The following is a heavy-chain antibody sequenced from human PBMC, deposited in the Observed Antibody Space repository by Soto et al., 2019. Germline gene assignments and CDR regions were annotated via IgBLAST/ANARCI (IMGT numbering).Heavy chain of an antibody. Sequence: SSQTLSLTCTVSGSSISSNYWTWIRQPPGKGLEWIGYVYNSGSTNYNPSLKSRGTIPEDTSNSQFSLKLNSMTAADPSVYSCARSRREAVAGYSLDNCRQVILVTSSS. J-gene: IGHJ4*02. CDR2: VYNSGST. D-gene: IGHD6-13*01. CDR1: GSSISSNY. V-gene: IGHV4-59*01. CDR3: ARSRREAVAGYSLDN.